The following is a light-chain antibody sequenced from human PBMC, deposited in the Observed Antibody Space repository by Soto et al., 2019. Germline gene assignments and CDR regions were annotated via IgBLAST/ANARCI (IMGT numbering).Light chain of an antibody. J-gene: IGKJ5*01. CDR3: QQRGDWPPIT. V-gene: IGKV3-15*01. CDR1: QSVSSK. CDR2: GAS. Sequence: EIVITQSPATLSVSPGEGATLSCRAGQSVSSKLAWYQQKPGQAPRLLIYGASTRATGIPARFSGSGSGTEYILLTSRLQSEDFAFYYCQQRGDWPPITFGQGTRLEIK.